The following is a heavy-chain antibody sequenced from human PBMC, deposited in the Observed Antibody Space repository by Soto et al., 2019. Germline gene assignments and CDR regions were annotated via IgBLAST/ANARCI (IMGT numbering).Heavy chain of an antibody. V-gene: IGHV1-46*01. CDR3: ARAVSTKPAPIDY. J-gene: IGHJ4*02. D-gene: IGHD4-17*01. CDR2: ITPSSGST. Sequence: QVQLVQSGAEVKNPGASVKVSCKASGYTFTTYYMHWLRQARGQGLEWMGIITPSSGSTRYERKFQDRVTMTRDTSTSTVYMELSSLRSEDTAVYYCARAVSTKPAPIDYWGQGTLVTVSS. CDR1: GYTFTTYY.